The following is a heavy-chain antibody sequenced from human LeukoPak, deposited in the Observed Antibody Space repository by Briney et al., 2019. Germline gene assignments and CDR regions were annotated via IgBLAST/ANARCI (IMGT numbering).Heavy chain of an antibody. CDR2: IYYSGST. Sequence: SETLSLTCTVSGGPISSSSYYWGWIRQPPGKGLGWIGSIYYSGSTNYNPSLKSRVTISVDTSKNQFSLKLSSVTAADTAVYYCARGPYCNNGVCGVPGGPYYYYMDVWGKGTTVTVSS. CDR1: GGPISSSSYY. D-gene: IGHD2-8*01. J-gene: IGHJ6*03. CDR3: ARGPYCNNGVCGVPGGPYYYYMDV. V-gene: IGHV4-39*07.